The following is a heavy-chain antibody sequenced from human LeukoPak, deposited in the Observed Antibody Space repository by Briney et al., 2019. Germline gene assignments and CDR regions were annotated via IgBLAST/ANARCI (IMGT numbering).Heavy chain of an antibody. CDR2: IKQDGSEK. J-gene: IGHJ4*02. V-gene: IGHV3-7*01. CDR1: GFTFSSYW. D-gene: IGHD1-26*01. CDR3: ARVQWELRGVGSYFEY. Sequence: PGRSLRLSCVVSGFTFSSYWMSWVRQAPGKGLEWVANIKQDGSEKYYVDSVKGRFTMSRDNAKNSLYLQMNSLRAEDTAVYYCARVQWELRGVGSYFEYWGQGALVTVSS.